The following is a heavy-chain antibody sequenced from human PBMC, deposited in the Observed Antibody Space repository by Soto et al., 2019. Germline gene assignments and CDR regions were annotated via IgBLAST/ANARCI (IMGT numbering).Heavy chain of an antibody. V-gene: IGHV3-33*01. J-gene: IGHJ4*02. D-gene: IGHD6-19*01. CDR1: GFTFSSYG. CDR2: IWYDGSNK. Sequence: QVQLVESGGGVVQPGRSLRLSCAASGFTFSSYGMHWVRQAPGKGLEWVAVIWYDGSNKYYADSVKGRFTISRDNSKNTLYLQMNSLRAEDTAVYYCARDPSKYSSGLCNYWGQGTLVTVSS. CDR3: ARDPSKYSSGLCNY.